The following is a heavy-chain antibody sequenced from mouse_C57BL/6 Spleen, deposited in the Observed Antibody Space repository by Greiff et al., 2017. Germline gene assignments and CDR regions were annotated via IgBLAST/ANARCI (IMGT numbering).Heavy chain of an antibody. CDR2: ISSGGSYT. CDR1: GFTFSSYG. CDR3: AGHGNLYYFDY. D-gene: IGHD2-1*01. J-gene: IGHJ2*01. Sequence: EVQRVESGGDLVKPGGSLKLSCAASGFTFSSYGMSWVRQTPDKRLEWVATISSGGSYTYYPDSVKRRFTISRDNAKNTLYLQMSSLKSEDTAMYYCAGHGNLYYFDYWGQGTTLTVSS. V-gene: IGHV5-6*01.